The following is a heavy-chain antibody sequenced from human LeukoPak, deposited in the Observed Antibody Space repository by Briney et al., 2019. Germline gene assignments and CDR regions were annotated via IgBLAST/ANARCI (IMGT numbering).Heavy chain of an antibody. D-gene: IGHD2-2*01. Sequence: GRSLRLSCAASGFTFSSYAMHWVRQAPGKGLEWVAVISCDGSTKYYADSVNGRFTISRDNSKNTLYLQMNSLRAEDTAVYYCARDLFDCSSTSCSDGTAYYYYYYGMDVWGKGTTVSVSS. J-gene: IGHJ6*04. V-gene: IGHV3-30*04. CDR1: GFTFSSYA. CDR2: ISCDGSTK. CDR3: ARDLFDCSSTSCSDGTAYYYYYYGMDV.